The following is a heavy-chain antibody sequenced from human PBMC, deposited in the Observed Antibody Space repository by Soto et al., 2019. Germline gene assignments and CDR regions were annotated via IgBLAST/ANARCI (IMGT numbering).Heavy chain of an antibody. V-gene: IGHV2-5*02. CDR2: IYWDDDK. J-gene: IGHJ4*02. Sequence: QVTLNEPGPTQVKSRQTLTLTFTFSAFSLTTSGVGVGWIRQSPGKAPEWLALIYWDDDKRYSPSLKSSLTINKDTSKNQVVLTIADVDPADTATYSCAHRVLRTVFGLVTTTAVDFDSLGQGTPVAGSS. CDR3: AHRVLRTVFGLVTTTAVDFDS. D-gene: IGHD3-3*01. CDR1: AFSLTTSGVG.